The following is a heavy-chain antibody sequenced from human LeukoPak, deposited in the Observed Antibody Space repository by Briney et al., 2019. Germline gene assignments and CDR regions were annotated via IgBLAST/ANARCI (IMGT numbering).Heavy chain of an antibody. Sequence: GASVTVSCKASGYTFTSYAVHWVRQAPGQRLEWMGWVTTGNGNTMYSQKFQGRVTFTRDTSASTAYMDLRGLRSEDTAVYYCTIVDYGDYWGQGTLVTVSS. CDR2: VTTGNGNT. CDR3: TIVDYGDY. CDR1: GYTFTSYA. J-gene: IGHJ4*02. V-gene: IGHV1-3*04.